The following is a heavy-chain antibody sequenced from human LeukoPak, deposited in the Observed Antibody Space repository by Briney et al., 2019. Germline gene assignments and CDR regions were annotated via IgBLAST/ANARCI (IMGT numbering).Heavy chain of an antibody. Sequence: GGSLRLSCEASGFMFSDYSLNWVRQAPGKGLEWVSYIGGRTSTIKYADSVRGRFTVSRDNAKNSLYLQMTSLRAEDTAVYYCARGQGAVTTVYWGQGTLVTVSS. V-gene: IGHV3-48*01. CDR2: IGGRTSTI. D-gene: IGHD4-17*01. CDR3: ARGQGAVTTVY. CDR1: GFMFSDYS. J-gene: IGHJ4*02.